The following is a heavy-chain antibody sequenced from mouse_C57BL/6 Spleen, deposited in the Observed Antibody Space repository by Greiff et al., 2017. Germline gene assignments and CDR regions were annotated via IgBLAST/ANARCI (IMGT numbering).Heavy chain of an antibody. CDR1: GYAFSSSW. J-gene: IGHJ4*01. CDR3: ARYRDAMDY. CDR2: IYPGDGDT. Sequence: QVQLQQSGPELVKPGASVKISCKASGYAFSSSWMNWVKQRPGKGLEWIGGIYPGDGDTNYNGKFKGKATLTADKSSSTAYMQLSSLTSEDSAVYFCARYRDAMDYWGQGTSVTVSS. V-gene: IGHV1-82*01.